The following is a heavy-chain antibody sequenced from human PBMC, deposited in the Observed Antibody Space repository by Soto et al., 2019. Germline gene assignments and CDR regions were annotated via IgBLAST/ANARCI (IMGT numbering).Heavy chain of an antibody. V-gene: IGHV1-69*13. Sequence: SVKVSCKASGGTFSSYAISWVRQAPGQGLEWMGGIIPIFGTANYAQKFQGRVTITADESTSTAYMELSSLRSEDTSVYYCARGRALGIVVPAAIFGWFDPWGQGTLVTVSS. J-gene: IGHJ5*02. CDR1: GGTFSSYA. CDR2: IIPIFGTA. D-gene: IGHD2-2*01. CDR3: ARGRALGIVVPAAIFGWFDP.